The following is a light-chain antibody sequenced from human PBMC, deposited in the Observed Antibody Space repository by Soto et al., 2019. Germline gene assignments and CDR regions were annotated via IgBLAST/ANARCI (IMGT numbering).Light chain of an antibody. Sequence: EIVLTQSPATLSVSPGDRATLSCRASQSVNSNLAWYHLKPGQAPRLLIYGASIRAAGIPARFTGSESGTEFTLSISSLQSEDFAVYYCQQYDDWPWTFGHGTKADI. J-gene: IGKJ1*01. V-gene: IGKV3-15*01. CDR2: GAS. CDR1: QSVNSN. CDR3: QQYDDWPWT.